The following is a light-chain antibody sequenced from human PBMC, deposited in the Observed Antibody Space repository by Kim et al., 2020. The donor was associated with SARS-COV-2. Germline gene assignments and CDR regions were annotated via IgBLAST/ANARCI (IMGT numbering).Light chain of an antibody. CDR1: QSISDQ. CDR2: DVS. J-gene: IGKJ4*01. Sequence: LSAGETAAPSVRASQSISDQLGWYQQKPGQAPRLLMYDVSNRATGIPARFSGSGSGTDFTLTISSVEPEDFAVYYCQQRSSWPLTFGGGTKVDIK. CDR3: QQRSSWPLT. V-gene: IGKV3-11*01.